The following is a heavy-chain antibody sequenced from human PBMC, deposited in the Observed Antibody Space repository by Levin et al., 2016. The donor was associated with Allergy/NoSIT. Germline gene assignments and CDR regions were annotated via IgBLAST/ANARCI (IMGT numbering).Heavy chain of an antibody. J-gene: IGHJ6*02. V-gene: IGHV4-34*01. CDR2: INHSGST. Sequence: RQAPGKGLEWIGEINHSGSTNYNPSLKSRVTISVDTSKNQFSLKLSSVTAADTAVYYCARGRGYYDILTGYYYYGMDVWGQGTTVTVSS. D-gene: IGHD3-9*01. CDR3: ARGRGYYDILTGYYYYGMDV.